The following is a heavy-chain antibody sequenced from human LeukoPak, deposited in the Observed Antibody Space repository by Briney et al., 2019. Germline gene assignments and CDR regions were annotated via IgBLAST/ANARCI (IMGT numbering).Heavy chain of an antibody. J-gene: IGHJ4*02. CDR1: GYTFTGYY. V-gene: IGHV1-3*03. CDR3: ARGGSGFYYDSSGYGPLFDY. CDR2: VNAGNGNT. D-gene: IGHD3-22*01. Sequence: GASVKVSCKASGYTFTGYYMHWVRQAPGQGLEWMGWVNAGNGNTKYSQEFQGRVTITRDTSASTAYMELSSLRSEDMAVYYCARGGSGFYYDSSGYGPLFDYWGQGTLVTVSS.